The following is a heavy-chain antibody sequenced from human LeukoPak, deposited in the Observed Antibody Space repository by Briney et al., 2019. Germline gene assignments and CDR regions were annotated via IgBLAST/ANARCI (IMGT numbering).Heavy chain of an antibody. CDR1: GYTLTELS. J-gene: IGHJ6*03. CDR3: ARVVRGIRGYYYYYLDV. V-gene: IGHV1-24*01. Sequence: ASVKVSCKVSGYTLTELSMHWVRQAPGKGLEWMGGFDPEDGETIYAQKFQGRLTMTRNTSTSTAYMELSSLRSEDTAVYYCARVVRGIRGYYYYYLDVWGKGTTVTVSS. CDR2: FDPEDGET. D-gene: IGHD3-10*01.